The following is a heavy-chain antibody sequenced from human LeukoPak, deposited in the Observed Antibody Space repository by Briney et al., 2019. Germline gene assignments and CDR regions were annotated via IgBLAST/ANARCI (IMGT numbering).Heavy chain of an antibody. Sequence: GGSLRLSCAASGFTFSDYYMSWLRQAPGKGLEWVSYISSSGSTIYYADSVKGRFTISRDNAKNSLYLQMNSLRAEDTAVYYCAALLWFGELWGFDPWGQGTLVTVSS. J-gene: IGHJ5*02. CDR1: GFTFSDYY. V-gene: IGHV3-11*01. CDR2: ISSSGSTI. CDR3: AALLWFGELWGFDP. D-gene: IGHD3-10*01.